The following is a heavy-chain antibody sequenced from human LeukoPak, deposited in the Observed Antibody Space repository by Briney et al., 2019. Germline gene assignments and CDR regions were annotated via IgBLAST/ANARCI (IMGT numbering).Heavy chain of an antibody. D-gene: IGHD6-13*01. J-gene: IGHJ4*02. CDR2: IHYSGST. CDR1: GGSISSYY. Sequence: PSETLSLTCAVSGGSISSYYWSWIRQPPGKGLEWIGYIHYSGSTNYSPSLKSRVTISIDKSKNQFSLQLSTVTAADPAVYYCAGGEAVAAHDYWGQGTLVTVSS. V-gene: IGHV4-59*12. CDR3: AGGEAVAAHDY.